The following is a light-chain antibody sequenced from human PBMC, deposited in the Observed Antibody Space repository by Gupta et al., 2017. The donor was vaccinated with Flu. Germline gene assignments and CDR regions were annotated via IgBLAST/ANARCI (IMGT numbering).Light chain of an antibody. Sequence: QTVVTQEPSFSVSPGGTVTLPCGLSSGSVSTSYYPTWYQQTPGQAPRTLIYSTNIRSSGVPDRFSGSILGNKAALTITGAQADDESDYYCVLYMGSGIWVFGGGTKLTVL. CDR3: VLYMGSGIWV. CDR2: STN. CDR1: SGSVSTSYY. V-gene: IGLV8-61*01. J-gene: IGLJ3*02.